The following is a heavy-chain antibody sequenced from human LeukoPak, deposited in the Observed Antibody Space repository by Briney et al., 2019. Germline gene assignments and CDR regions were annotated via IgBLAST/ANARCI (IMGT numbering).Heavy chain of an antibody. CDR3: ARDRDHYDSSGHFDY. V-gene: IGHV4-39*07. CDR2: FYYSGST. CDR1: GGSFSGYY. J-gene: IGHJ4*02. D-gene: IGHD3-22*01. Sequence: SETLSLTCAVSGGSFSGYYWGWIRQPPGKGLEWIGSFYYSGSTYYNPSLKSRVTISVDTSKNQFYLKLSSVTAADTAVYYCARDRDHYDSSGHFDYWGQGTLVTVSS.